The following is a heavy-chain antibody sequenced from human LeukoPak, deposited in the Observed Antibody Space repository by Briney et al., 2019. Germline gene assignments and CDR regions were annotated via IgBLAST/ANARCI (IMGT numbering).Heavy chain of an antibody. Sequence: GGSLRLSCAASGFTFSNAWMSWVRQAPGKGLEWVGRIKSKTDGGTTDYAAPVKGRFTISRDDSKNTLYLQMNSLKTEDTAVYYCTRRARNFWSGYLYYFDYWGQGTLVTVSS. D-gene: IGHD3-3*01. CDR3: TRRARNFWSGYLYYFDY. J-gene: IGHJ4*02. V-gene: IGHV3-15*01. CDR1: GFTFSNAW. CDR2: IKSKTDGGTT.